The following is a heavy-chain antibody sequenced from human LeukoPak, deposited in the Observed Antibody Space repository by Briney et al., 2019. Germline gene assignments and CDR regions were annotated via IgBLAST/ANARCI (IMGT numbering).Heavy chain of an antibody. D-gene: IGHD5-18*01. CDR3: ARDTYRPQLIDS. CDR1: GFTFSSYA. CDR2: INSESGDI. Sequence: GGSLRLSCAASGFTFSSYAMSWVRQAPGKGLEWVSYINSESGDILCAGSVKGRFTISRDIAKNSLYLQMNSLRAEDTAVYYCARDTYRPQLIDSWGQGTLVTVSS. J-gene: IGHJ4*02. V-gene: IGHV3-21*01.